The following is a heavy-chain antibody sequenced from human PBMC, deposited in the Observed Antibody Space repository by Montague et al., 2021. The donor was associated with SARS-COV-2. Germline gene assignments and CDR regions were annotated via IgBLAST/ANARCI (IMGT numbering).Heavy chain of an antibody. CDR3: ARHAHISDFKAVDF. J-gene: IGHJ4*02. V-gene: IGHV4-59*08. D-gene: IGHD2-21*02. CDR1: CGSISPYC. CDR2: IYFNGYS. Sequence: SETLSLTRTVSCGSISPYCWSWILQSPGKGLEWIGEIYFNGYSTSHPSLRSRVTISLDTSKYQFSLVLTSVTAADTAVYYCARHAHISDFKAVDFWGQGTQVTVSS.